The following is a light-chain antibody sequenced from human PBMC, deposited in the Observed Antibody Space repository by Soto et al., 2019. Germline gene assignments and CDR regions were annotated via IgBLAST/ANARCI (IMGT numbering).Light chain of an antibody. V-gene: IGKV3-20*01. CDR3: QQYGNSPQT. J-gene: IGKJ1*01. CDR2: GAS. Sequence: EIVFTQSPGTLSLSPGERVTLSCRASQSDNSSYLAWYQHKPGQAPRLLIFGASTRATGIPDRFSGSGSGADFTLTTARSEPGDFAVYYCQQYGNSPQTFGQGTKV. CDR1: QSDNSSY.